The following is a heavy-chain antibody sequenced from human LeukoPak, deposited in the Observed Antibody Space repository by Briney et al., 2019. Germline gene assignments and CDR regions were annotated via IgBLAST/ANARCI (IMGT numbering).Heavy chain of an antibody. V-gene: IGHV3-7*01. CDR3: VERNTP. CDR1: GFTFTNYW. J-gene: IGHJ5*02. CDR2: IKHDGSEK. D-gene: IGHD1-1*01. Sequence: GGPLRLSSTASGFTFTNYWMHWVRQAPGKGLEWVANIKHDGSEKYYVDSVKGRFTISRDNAKNSLYLQMSSLRAEDTAVYYCVERNTPWGQGTLVTVSS.